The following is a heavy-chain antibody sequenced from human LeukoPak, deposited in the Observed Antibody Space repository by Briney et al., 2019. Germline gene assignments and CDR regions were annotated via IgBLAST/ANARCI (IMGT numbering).Heavy chain of an antibody. J-gene: IGHJ4*02. CDR1: GFTFSSYG. Sequence: GGSLRLSCAAPGFTFSSYGMHWVRQAPGKGLGWVASLWYNGINKYYADSVKGRFTISRDNSKNTLYLQMDSLRAEDTAMFYCARARNNYDESGYSALDHWGQGTLVTVSS. CDR2: LWYNGINK. CDR3: ARARNNYDESGYSALDH. D-gene: IGHD3-3*01. V-gene: IGHV3-33*08.